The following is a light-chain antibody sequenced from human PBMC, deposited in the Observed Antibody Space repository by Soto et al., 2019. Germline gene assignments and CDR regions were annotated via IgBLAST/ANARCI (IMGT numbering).Light chain of an antibody. CDR3: KKYNSAPFT. CDR2: AAS. V-gene: IGKV1-27*01. CDR1: QGISNY. J-gene: IGKJ3*01. Sequence: DIPMTQSPSSLSASVGDRVTITCRASQGISNYLAWYQQKPGKVPKLLIYAASTLQSGVPSRFSGSGSETDFTLNISSLQPEDVATYYCKKYNSAPFTFGPGTKVDIK.